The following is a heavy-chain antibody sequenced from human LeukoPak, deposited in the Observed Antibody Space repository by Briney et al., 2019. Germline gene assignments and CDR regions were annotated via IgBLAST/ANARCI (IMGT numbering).Heavy chain of an antibody. J-gene: IGHJ4*02. V-gene: IGHV1-24*01. CDR3: VTDIRSGWRNY. CDR2: FDPEDGEP. Sequence: ASLKDSCKVSGYTLTESSMHWVRQTPGNGLEWMGGFDPEDGEPIYAQKIQGRVTMTEDTSVHTAYMELRSLRSEDTAVYYCVTDIRSGWRNYWGQGTLITVSS. D-gene: IGHD6-19*01. CDR1: GYTLTESS.